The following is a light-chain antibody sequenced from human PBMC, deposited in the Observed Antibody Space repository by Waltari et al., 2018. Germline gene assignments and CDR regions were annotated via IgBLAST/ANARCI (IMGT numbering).Light chain of an antibody. CDR1: SGHSSYA. J-gene: IGLJ2*01. CDR2: VSSAGSH. Sequence: QVVLTQSPSASASLGASVKLTCTLSSGHSSYAIAWHHQQPEKGPRYLMKVSSAGSHQKGDGIPDRFSGCSSGTGRYLTISSVQSEDEADYYCQTWDTGTHVVFGGGTKLTVL. V-gene: IGLV4-69*01. CDR3: QTWDTGTHVV.